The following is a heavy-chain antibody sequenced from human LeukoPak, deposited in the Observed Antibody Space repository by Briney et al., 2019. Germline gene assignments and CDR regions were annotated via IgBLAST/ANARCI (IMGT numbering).Heavy chain of an antibody. CDR2: IYYSGST. CDR1: GGSISSSSYY. CDR3: ANEYYYDSSGYYHDY. V-gene: IGHV4-39*01. D-gene: IGHD3-22*01. J-gene: IGHJ4*02. Sequence: PSETLSLTCTVSGGSISSSSYYWGWIRQPPGKGLEWIGSIYYSGSTYYNPSLKSRVTISVDTSKNQFSLKLSSVTAADTAVYYCANEYYYDSSGYYHDYWGQGTLVTVSS.